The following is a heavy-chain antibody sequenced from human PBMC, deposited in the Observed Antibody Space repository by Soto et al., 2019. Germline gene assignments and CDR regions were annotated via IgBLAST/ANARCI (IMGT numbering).Heavy chain of an antibody. Sequence: QVQLMQSGAEVKKPWPSVKASCKASGGTFSSYAISWVRQAPGQGLEWMGGIIPIFGTANYAQKFQGRVTITADESTSTAYMELSSLRSEDTAVYYCARWRRTYYGMDVWGQGTTVTVSS. CDR3: ARWRRTYYGMDV. J-gene: IGHJ6*02. CDR1: GGTFSSYA. CDR2: IIPIFGTA. V-gene: IGHV1-69*12.